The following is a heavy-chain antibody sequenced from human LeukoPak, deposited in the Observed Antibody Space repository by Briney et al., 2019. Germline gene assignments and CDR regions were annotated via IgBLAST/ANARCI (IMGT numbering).Heavy chain of an antibody. CDR3: ARFAAGGSYYYYMDV. D-gene: IGHD6-25*01. J-gene: IGHJ6*03. V-gene: IGHV3-33*01. CDR1: GFTFSNSG. CDR2: IWYDGSNK. Sequence: GGSLRLSCAASGFTFSNSGMHWVRQAPGKGLEWVAVIWYDGSNKYYADSVKGRFTISRDNSKNTLYLQMNSLRADDTAVYYCARFAAGGSYYYYMDVWGKGTTVTVSS.